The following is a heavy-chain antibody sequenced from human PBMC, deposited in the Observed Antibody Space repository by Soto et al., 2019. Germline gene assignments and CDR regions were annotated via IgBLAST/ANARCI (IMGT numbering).Heavy chain of an antibody. V-gene: IGHV3-23*01. J-gene: IGHJ3*02. CDR2: ISGSGGST. CDR1: GFTFSSYA. Sequence: GGSLRLSCAASGFTFSSYAMSWVRQATGKGLEWVSAISGSGGSTYYADSVKGRFTISRDNSKNTLYLQMNSLRAEDTAVYYCAKDGPIIGIVVLQAFDIWGQGTMVTVSS. D-gene: IGHD3-16*02. CDR3: AKDGPIIGIVVLQAFDI.